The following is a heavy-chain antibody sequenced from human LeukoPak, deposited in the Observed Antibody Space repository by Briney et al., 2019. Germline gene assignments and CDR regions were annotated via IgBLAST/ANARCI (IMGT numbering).Heavy chain of an antibody. J-gene: IGHJ3*02. V-gene: IGHV3-21*01. CDR2: ISSSSSYI. Sequence: GGSLRLSCAASGFTFSGYSMNWVRQAPGEGLGWVSSISSSSSYIYYADSVKGRFTISRDNAKNSLYLQMNSLRAEDTAVYYCARGYSNYGYAFDIWGQGTMVTVSS. D-gene: IGHD4-11*01. CDR1: GFTFSGYS. CDR3: ARGYSNYGYAFDI.